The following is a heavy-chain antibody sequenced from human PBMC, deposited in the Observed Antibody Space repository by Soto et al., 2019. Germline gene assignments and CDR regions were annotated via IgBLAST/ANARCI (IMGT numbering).Heavy chain of an antibody. CDR1: GFTFSSYG. D-gene: IGHD6-19*01. CDR3: APSSVAIHAFDI. V-gene: IGHV3-33*01. J-gene: IGHJ3*02. Sequence: QVQLVESGGGVVQPGRSLRLSCAASGFTFSSYGMHWVRQAPGKGLEWVAVIWYDGSNKYYADSVKGRFTISRDNSKNTLFLQMISLRAEDPAVYYCAPSSVAIHAFDIWGQGTMVTVSS. CDR2: IWYDGSNK.